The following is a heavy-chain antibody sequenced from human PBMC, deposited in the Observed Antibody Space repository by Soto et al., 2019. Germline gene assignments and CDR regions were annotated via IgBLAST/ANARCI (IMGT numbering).Heavy chain of an antibody. CDR2: INPNSGGT. V-gene: IGHV1-2*04. CDR1: GYTFTGYY. D-gene: IGHD3-3*01. CDR3: AREFRPGFWSGSDAFDI. Sequence: GASVKVSCKASGYTFTGYYMHCVRQAPGQGLEWMGWINPNSGGTNYAQKFQGWVTMTRDTSISTAYMELSRLRSDDTAVYYCAREFRPGFWSGSDAFDIWGQGTMVTVSS. J-gene: IGHJ3*02.